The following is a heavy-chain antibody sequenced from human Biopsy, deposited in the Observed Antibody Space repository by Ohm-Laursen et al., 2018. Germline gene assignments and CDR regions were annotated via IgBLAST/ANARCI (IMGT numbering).Heavy chain of an antibody. CDR3: ARRPYGGTRYWYFDL. J-gene: IGHJ2*01. CDR2: IYYSGST. V-gene: IGHV4-59*12. D-gene: IGHD4-23*01. Sequence: SETLSLTCTVSGGSISRYYWSWIRQPPGKGLEWIGYIYYSGSTNYNPSLKSRVTISVDTSKNQFSLRLSSVTAADTAVYYCARRPYGGTRYWYFDLWGRSTLVTVSS. CDR1: GGSISRYY.